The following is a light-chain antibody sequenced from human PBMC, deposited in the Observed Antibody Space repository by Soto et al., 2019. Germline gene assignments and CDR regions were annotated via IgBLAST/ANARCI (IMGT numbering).Light chain of an antibody. Sequence: DIVMTQSPDSLAVSLGERATINCKSSQTVLYNSNNKSYLAWYQQKPGQPPKLLIYWTSTRKSGVPDRFSGSGSGTDFTLTISSLQAEDVAVYYCQQYYGSPLMYTFGQGTKVDIK. V-gene: IGKV4-1*01. J-gene: IGKJ2*01. CDR2: WTS. CDR3: QQYYGSPLMYT. CDR1: QTVLYNSNNKSY.